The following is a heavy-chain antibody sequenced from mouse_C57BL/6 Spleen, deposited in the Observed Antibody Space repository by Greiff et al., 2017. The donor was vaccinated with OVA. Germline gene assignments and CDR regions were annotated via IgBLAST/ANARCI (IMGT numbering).Heavy chain of an antibody. CDR3: AREDY. CDR2: ISYDGSN. CDR1: GYSITSGYY. V-gene: IGHV3-6*01. J-gene: IGHJ4*01. Sequence: EVQLQESGPGLVKPSQSLSLTCSVTGYSITSGYYWNWIRQFPGNKLEWMGYISYDGSNNYNPSLKNRISITRDTSTNQFFLKLNSVTTEDTATYYCAREDYWGQGTSVTVSS.